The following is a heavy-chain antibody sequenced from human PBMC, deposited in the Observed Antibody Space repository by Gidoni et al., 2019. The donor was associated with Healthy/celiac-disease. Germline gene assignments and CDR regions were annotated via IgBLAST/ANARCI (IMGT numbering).Heavy chain of an antibody. V-gene: IGHV2-26*01. CDR1: GFSLSNALMG. Sequence: QVTFKASGPVLVNPTEPLTLTCTVSGFSLSNALMGVSWLRQPPGKALEWLAHIFSNDEKSYSTSLKSRLTISKDTAKSQVVLTMTNMDPVDTATYYCARIRPGVQLLTWRYFDLWGRGTLVTVSS. D-gene: IGHD2-2*01. J-gene: IGHJ2*01. CDR3: ARIRPGVQLLTWRYFDL. CDR2: IFSNDEK.